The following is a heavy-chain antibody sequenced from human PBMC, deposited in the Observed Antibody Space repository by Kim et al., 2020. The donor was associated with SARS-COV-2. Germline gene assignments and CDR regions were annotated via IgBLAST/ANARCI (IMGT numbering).Heavy chain of an antibody. CDR3: AKSFSGSYFGYDY. CDR2: ISYDGRNK. J-gene: IGHJ4*02. Sequence: GGSLRLSCAASGFTFNTYAMHWVRQAPGKGLEWVAVISYDGRNKSYADSVKGRFTISRDNSKNTLYLQMNSLRIEDTAVYYCAKSFSGSYFGYDYWGQGTLVTVSS. D-gene: IGHD1-26*01. V-gene: IGHV3-30*18. CDR1: GFTFNTYA.